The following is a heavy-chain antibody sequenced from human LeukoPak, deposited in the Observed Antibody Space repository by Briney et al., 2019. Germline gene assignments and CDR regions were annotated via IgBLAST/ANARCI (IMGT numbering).Heavy chain of an antibody. Sequence: GASVKVSCKASGYTFTGYYMHWVRQAPGQGLEWMGWINPNSGGTNYAQKFQGRVTMTRDTSISTAYMELSRLRSDDTAVYYCARDRGQWLVHYYYYGMAVWGQGTTVTVSS. CDR2: INPNSGGT. CDR1: GYTFTGYY. J-gene: IGHJ6*02. V-gene: IGHV1-2*02. CDR3: ARDRGQWLVHYYYYGMAV. D-gene: IGHD6-19*01.